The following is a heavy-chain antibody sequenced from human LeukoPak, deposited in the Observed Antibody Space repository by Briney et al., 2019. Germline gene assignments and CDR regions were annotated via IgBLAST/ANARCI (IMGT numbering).Heavy chain of an antibody. CDR1: GVSISSSRNSHS. D-gene: IGHD2-2*01. CDR2: IYASGSV. CDR3: AGLAQTGIGGRGYAEF. J-gene: IGHJ4*02. V-gene: IGHV4-39*02. Sequence: PSETLSLTCTVSGVSISSSRNSHSWCWIRQPPGKGLEWIGTIYASGSVYYNPSLNSRVTISVDTSKNHFSLRLPSATAADTAVYYCAGLAQTGIGGRGYAEFWGQGAPVIVSS.